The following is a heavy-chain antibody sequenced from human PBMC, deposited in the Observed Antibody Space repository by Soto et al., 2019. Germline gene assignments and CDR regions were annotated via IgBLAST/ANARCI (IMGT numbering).Heavy chain of an antibody. CDR1: GGSINSGDYY. CDR3: ARVLYYGSGTSDL. V-gene: IGHV4-30-4*01. Sequence: QVQLQESGPGLVKPSQTLSLTCTVSGGSINSGDYYWSWIRQPPGKGLEWIGYIYYSGSAYPNPSLKSRVTISIDTSKNQFSLKLSSVTAADTAVYYCARVLYYGSGTSDLWGQGTLVTVSS. CDR2: IYYSGSA. D-gene: IGHD3-10*01. J-gene: IGHJ5*02.